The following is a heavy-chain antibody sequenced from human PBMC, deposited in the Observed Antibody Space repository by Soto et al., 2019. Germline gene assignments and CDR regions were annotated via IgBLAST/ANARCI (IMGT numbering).Heavy chain of an antibody. CDR2: ISAYNGNT. J-gene: IGHJ4*02. CDR1: GYTFTSYG. Sequence: EASVKVSCKASGYTFTSYGISWVRQAPGQGLEWMGWISAYNGNTNYAQKLRGRVTMTTDTSTSTAYMELRSLRSDDTAVYYCARHYDYVWGSYRQDNYFDYWGQGTLVTVSS. CDR3: ARHYDYVWGSYRQDNYFDY. V-gene: IGHV1-18*04. D-gene: IGHD3-16*02.